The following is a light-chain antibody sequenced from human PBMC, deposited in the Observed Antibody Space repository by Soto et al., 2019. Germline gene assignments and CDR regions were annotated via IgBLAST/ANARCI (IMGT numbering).Light chain of an antibody. CDR3: QHYNSYSEA. CDR2: KAS. J-gene: IGKJ1*01. Sequence: DIQMTQSPSTLSGSVGERVTITCRASQTVSSWLAWYQQKPGQAPKLLIYKASTITSGVPSRFRGSGSGTEFPLTISSLQPDYFATYYRQHYNSYSEAFGRGTKV. CDR1: QTVSSW. V-gene: IGKV1-5*03.